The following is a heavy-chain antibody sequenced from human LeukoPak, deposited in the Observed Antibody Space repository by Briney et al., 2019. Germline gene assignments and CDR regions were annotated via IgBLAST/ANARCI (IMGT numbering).Heavy chain of an antibody. CDR3: ARHTFRIAQVNWFDP. CDR2: IYHSGST. J-gene: IGHJ5*02. D-gene: IGHD6-13*01. V-gene: IGHV4-38-2*02. CDR1: GGSISSGYY. Sequence: SETLSLTCTVSGGSISSGYYWGWIRQPPGKGLEWIGSIYHSGSTYYNPSLKSRVTISVDTSKNQFSLKLSSVTAADTAVYYCARHTFRIAQVNWFDPWGQGTLVTVSS.